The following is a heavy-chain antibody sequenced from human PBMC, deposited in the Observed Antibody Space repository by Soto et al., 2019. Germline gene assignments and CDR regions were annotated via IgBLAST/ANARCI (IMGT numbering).Heavy chain of an antibody. CDR3: AKGPPLLRYFDWLERHYYGMDV. CDR1: GFTFSSYG. D-gene: IGHD3-9*01. V-gene: IGHV3-30*18. CDR2: ISYDGSNK. J-gene: IGHJ6*02. Sequence: PGGSLRLSCAASGFTFSSYGMHWVRQAPGKGLEWVAVISYDGSNKYYADSVKGRFTISRDNSKNTLYLQMNSLRAEDTAVYYCAKGPPLLRYFDWLERHYYGMDVWGQGTTVTVSS.